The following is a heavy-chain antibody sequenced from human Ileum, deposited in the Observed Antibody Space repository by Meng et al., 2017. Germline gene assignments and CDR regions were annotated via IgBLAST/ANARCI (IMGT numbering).Heavy chain of an antibody. CDR1: GGSISNYY. J-gene: IGHJ5*02. CDR2: IHNSATT. D-gene: IGHD3-10*01. Sequence: QVQPQESGPGLGKASENLSPTCTVSGGSISNYYWSSIRQPPGKGLEWIGYIHNSATTKYSPSLKSRVTISEDTSKNQFSLKLSSVTAADTAVYYCARHDVVPVIRHGFDPWGQGTLVTVSS. V-gene: IGHV4-59*08. CDR3: ARHDVVPVIRHGFDP.